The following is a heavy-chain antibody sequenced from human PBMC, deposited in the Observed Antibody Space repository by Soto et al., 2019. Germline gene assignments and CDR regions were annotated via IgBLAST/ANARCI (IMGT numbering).Heavy chain of an antibody. V-gene: IGHV1-3*01. CDR1: GYTFTSYA. D-gene: IGHD1-26*01. Sequence: ASVKVSCKASGYTFTSYAMHWVRQAPGQRLEWMGWINAGNGNTKYSQKFQGRVTITRDTSASTAYMELSSLRSEDTAVYYCARDPLRGPRAPTFAYWGQGTLVTVSS. J-gene: IGHJ4*02. CDR3: ARDPLRGPRAPTFAY. CDR2: INAGNGNT.